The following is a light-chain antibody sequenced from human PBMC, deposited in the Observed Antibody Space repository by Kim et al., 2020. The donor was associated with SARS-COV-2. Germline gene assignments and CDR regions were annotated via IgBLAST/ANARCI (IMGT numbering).Light chain of an antibody. CDR3: QQSFIFPYT. CDR2: FAS. V-gene: IGKV1-39*01. CDR1: RSIGSQ. Sequence: ASVGDRVTITCRASRSIGSQLNWYQQKDGKAPKIMIFFASTLQSGVPSRFSGSGSGTDFTLTISSLLPEDYATYYCQQSFIFPYTFGQGTKLGI. J-gene: IGKJ2*01.